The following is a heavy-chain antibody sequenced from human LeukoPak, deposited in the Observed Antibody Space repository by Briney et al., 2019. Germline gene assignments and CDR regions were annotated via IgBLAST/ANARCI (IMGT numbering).Heavy chain of an antibody. CDR3: ARDESTVTTTDPFYYYYYMDV. Sequence: GRSLRLSCAASGFTFSSYAMHWVRQAPGKGLEWVAVISYDGSNKYYADSVKGRFTISRDNSKNTLYLQMNSLRAEDTAVYYCARDESTVTTTDPFYYYYYMDVWGKGTTVTVSS. D-gene: IGHD4-17*01. CDR2: ISYDGSNK. CDR1: GFTFSSYA. V-gene: IGHV3-30*04. J-gene: IGHJ6*03.